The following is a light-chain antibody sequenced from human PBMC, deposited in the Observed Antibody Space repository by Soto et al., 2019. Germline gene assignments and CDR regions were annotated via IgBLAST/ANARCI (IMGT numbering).Light chain of an antibody. CDR3: QQRSNWPRFT. J-gene: IGKJ2*01. V-gene: IGKV3-11*01. CDR2: DAS. Sequence: EIVLTQSPDTLSLSPGERATLSCRASQSVSNYLAWYQQKPGQAPRLLIYDASNRATGIPARFSGSGSGTDFTLTISSLEPEDFAVYYCQQRSNWPRFTFGQGTKVEIK. CDR1: QSVSNY.